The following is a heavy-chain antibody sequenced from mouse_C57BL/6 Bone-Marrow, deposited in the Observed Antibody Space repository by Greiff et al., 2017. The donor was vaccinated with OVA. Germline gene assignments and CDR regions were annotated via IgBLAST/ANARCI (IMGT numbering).Heavy chain of an antibody. CDR3: ARTMDTTGPYAMDY. J-gene: IGHJ4*01. CDR1: GYTFTGYW. D-gene: IGHD2-2*01. CDR2: ILPGSGST. Sequence: VQLQQSGAELMKPGASVKLSCKATGYTFTGYWIEWVKQRPGHGLEWIGEILPGSGSTNYNEKFKGKATFTADTSSNPAYMQLSSLTTEDSAIYYGARTMDTTGPYAMDYWGQGTSVTVSS. V-gene: IGHV1-9*01.